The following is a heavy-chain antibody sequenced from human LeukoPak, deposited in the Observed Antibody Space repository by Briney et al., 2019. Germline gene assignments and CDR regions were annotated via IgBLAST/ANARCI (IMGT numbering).Heavy chain of an antibody. V-gene: IGHV4-4*02. CDR1: GGSISSSHW. J-gene: IGHJ5*02. CDR3: ASRRYSSGWYSNWFDP. Sequence: PSGTLSLTCAVSGGSISSSHWWSWVRQPPGKGLEWIADIYHSGITNYNPSLKSRVTISVDTSKNQFSLKLSSVTAADTAVYYCASRRYSSGWYSNWFDPWGQGTLVTVSS. D-gene: IGHD6-19*01. CDR2: IYHSGIT.